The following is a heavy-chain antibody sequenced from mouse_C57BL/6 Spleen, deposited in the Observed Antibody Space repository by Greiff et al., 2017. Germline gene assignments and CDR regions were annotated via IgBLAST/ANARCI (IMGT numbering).Heavy chain of an antibody. V-gene: IGHV5-6*01. J-gene: IGHJ4*01. Sequence: EVMLVESGGDLVKPGGSLKLSCAASGFTFSSYGMSWVRQTPDKRLEWVATISSGGSYTYYPDSVKGRFTISRDNTKNTLYLQMSSLKSEDAAMDYCGGHVVLEGYAMDYWGQGTSVTVSS. CDR1: GFTFSSYG. D-gene: IGHD2-14*01. CDR3: GGHVVLEGYAMDY. CDR2: ISSGGSYT.